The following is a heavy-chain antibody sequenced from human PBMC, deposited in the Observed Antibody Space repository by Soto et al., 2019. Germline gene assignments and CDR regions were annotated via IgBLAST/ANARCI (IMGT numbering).Heavy chain of an antibody. V-gene: IGHV3-48*03. D-gene: IGHD3-22*01. CDR1: GFTFSSYE. J-gene: IGHJ6*02. CDR3: ARDGPYYYDSSGPGV. Sequence: RRLSCAASGFTFSSYEMSWVRQAPGKGLEWVSYISSSGNTIYYADSVKGRFTISRDNAKNSLYLQMNSLRAEDTAVYYCARDGPYYYDSSGPGVWGQGTTVTVS. CDR2: ISSSGNTI.